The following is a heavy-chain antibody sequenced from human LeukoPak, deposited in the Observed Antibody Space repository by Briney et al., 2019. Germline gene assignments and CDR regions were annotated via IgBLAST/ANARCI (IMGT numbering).Heavy chain of an antibody. CDR3: ARSRHGIAAAGTRSWFDP. CDR2: IDPSDSYT. CDR1: GYSFTSYW. J-gene: IGHJ5*02. D-gene: IGHD6-13*01. V-gene: IGHV5-10-1*01. Sequence: HGESLRISCKGSGYSFTSYWISWVRQMPGKGLEWMGRIDPSDSYTNYSPSFQGHVTIPADKSISTAYLQWSSLKASDTAMYYCARSRHGIAAAGTRSWFDPWGQGTLVTVSS.